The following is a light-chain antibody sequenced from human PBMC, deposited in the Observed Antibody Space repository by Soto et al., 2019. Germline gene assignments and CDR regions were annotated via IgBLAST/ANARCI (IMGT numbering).Light chain of an antibody. Sequence: DIQMTQSPSSLSASVGDRVTITCRASQSISSYLNWYQQKPGKAPKLLIYAASSLQSGVPSRFSGSGSATDFTLTISSLQPEDFATYYCPQSYSTPITFGQGTRLEIK. CDR3: PQSYSTPIT. CDR2: AAS. CDR1: QSISSY. V-gene: IGKV1-39*01. J-gene: IGKJ5*01.